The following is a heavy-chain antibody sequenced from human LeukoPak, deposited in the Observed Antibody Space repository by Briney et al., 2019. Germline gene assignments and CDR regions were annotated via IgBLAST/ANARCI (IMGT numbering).Heavy chain of an antibody. CDR2: ISSSSSYI. CDR3: ARVLLGPYYYYYMDV. Sequence: GGSLRLSCAASGFTFSSYSMNWVRQAPGKGLEWVSSISSSSSYIYYADSVKGRSTISRDNAKNSLYLQMNSLRAEDTAVYYCARVLLGPYYYYYMDVWGKGTTVTISS. CDR1: GFTFSSYS. D-gene: IGHD2-21*01. J-gene: IGHJ6*03. V-gene: IGHV3-21*01.